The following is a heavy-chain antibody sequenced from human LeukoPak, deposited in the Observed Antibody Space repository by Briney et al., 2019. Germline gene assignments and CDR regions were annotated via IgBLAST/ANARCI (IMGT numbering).Heavy chain of an antibody. Sequence: GGSLRLSCEASGITFSSYDMSWVRQAPGKGLEWISAISDRGKTDYADSVKGRFTISRDNSKNTLYLQLSSLRAEDTAMYYCAKLPTIFGVADSFDIRGEGTFVTVSS. CDR2: ISDRGKT. D-gene: IGHD3-3*01. J-gene: IGHJ3*02. V-gene: IGHV3-23*01. CDR3: AKLPTIFGVADSFDI. CDR1: GITFSSYD.